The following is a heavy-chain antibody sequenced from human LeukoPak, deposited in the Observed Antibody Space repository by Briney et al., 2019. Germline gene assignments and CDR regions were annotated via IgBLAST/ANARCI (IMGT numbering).Heavy chain of an antibody. J-gene: IGHJ2*01. D-gene: IGHD2-15*01. CDR3: ARGSVVVVAADNWYFDL. Sequence: SETLSLTCAVYGGSFSGYYWSWIRQPPGKGLEWIGEINHSGSTNYNPSLKSRVTISVDTSKNQFSLKLSSVTAADTAVHYCARGSVVVVAADNWYFDLWGRGTLVTVSS. V-gene: IGHV4-34*01. CDR2: INHSGST. CDR1: GGSFSGYY.